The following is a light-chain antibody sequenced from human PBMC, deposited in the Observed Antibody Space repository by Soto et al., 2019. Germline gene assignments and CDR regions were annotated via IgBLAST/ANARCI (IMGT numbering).Light chain of an antibody. CDR1: HVITTY. CDR3: QQLNAYPPT. Sequence: DIQLTQSPSFLSASVGDRVTVTCRASHVITTYLAWYQQKPGKAPKLLIYGASTLYGGVPSRFSGSGSGTEFTLTIRSLQPEDFATYYCQQLNAYPPTFGQGTRLEIK. J-gene: IGKJ5*01. V-gene: IGKV1-9*01. CDR2: GAS.